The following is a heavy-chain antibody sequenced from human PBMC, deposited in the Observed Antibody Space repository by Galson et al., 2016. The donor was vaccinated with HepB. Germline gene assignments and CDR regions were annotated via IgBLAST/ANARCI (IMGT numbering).Heavy chain of an antibody. CDR3: GRASYYAMDV. Sequence: SLRLSCAASGFTFTRHAMYWVRQAPGKGLEWVAIMWPDGSGISYADSEKGRFAISRDNSKNTLYLQMGSLRAEDTAVYYCGRASYYAMDVWGQGTTVTVSS. V-gene: IGHV3-33*07. CDR1: GFTFTRHA. CDR2: MWPDGSGI. J-gene: IGHJ6*02.